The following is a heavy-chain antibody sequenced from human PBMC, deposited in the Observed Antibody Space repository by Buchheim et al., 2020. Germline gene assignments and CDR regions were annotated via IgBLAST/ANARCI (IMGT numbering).Heavy chain of an antibody. J-gene: IGHJ4*02. V-gene: IGHV3-66*01. CDR1: GFTVSSNY. D-gene: IGHD6-13*01. Sequence: EVQLVESGGGLVQPGGSLRLSCAASGFTVSSNYMSWVRQAPGKGLEWVSVIDSGGSTYYADSVKGRFTISRDNSKNTLYLQMNSLRAEDTAVYYCARERDSSNWSSSFDYWGQGTL. CDR3: ARERDSSNWSSSFDY. CDR2: IDSGGST.